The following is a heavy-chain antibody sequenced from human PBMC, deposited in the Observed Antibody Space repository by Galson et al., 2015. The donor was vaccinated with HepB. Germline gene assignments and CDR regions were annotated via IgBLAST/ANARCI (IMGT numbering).Heavy chain of an antibody. CDR2: ISYDGSNK. V-gene: IGHV3-30*04. CDR3: ARALGPLTALPY. J-gene: IGHJ4*02. Sequence: SLRLSCAASGFTFSSYAMHWVRQAPGKGLEWVAGISYDGSNKYYADSVKGRFTISRDNSKNTLYLQMNSLRAEDTAVYYCARALGPLTALPYWGQGTLVTVSS. D-gene: IGHD1-26*01. CDR1: GFTFSSYA.